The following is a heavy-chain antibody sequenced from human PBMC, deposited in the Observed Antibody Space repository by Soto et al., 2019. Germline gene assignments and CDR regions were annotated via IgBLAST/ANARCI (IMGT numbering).Heavy chain of an antibody. CDR3: ATSGGSTGFFAY. CDR2: INAGNGNT. V-gene: IGHV1-3*01. J-gene: IGHJ4*02. CDR1: GYTFTSYA. D-gene: IGHD1-26*01. Sequence: ASVKVSCKASGYTFTSYAMHWVRQAPGQRLEWMGWINAGNGNTKYSQKFQGRVTITRDTSASTAYMELSSLRSEDTAVYYCATSGGSTGFFAYWGQGTRVTVSS.